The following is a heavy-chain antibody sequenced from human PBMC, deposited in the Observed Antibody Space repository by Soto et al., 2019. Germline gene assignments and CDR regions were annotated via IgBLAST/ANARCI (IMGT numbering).Heavy chain of an antibody. CDR3: AKDRKGSITATGRAFDS. J-gene: IGHJ4*02. V-gene: IGHV3-23*01. Sequence: PGGSLRLSCAASGFTFNNYAMSWVRQAPGKGLEWVSGISGSGGNTYYAESVEGRFTISRKNSKNALYLQINGLRAEDTAVYYCAKDRKGSITATGRAFDSWGQGTLVTVSS. CDR1: GFTFNNYA. D-gene: IGHD6-13*01. CDR2: ISGSGGNT.